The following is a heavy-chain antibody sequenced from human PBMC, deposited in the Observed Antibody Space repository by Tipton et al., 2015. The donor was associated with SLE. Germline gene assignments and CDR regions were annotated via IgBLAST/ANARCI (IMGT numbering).Heavy chain of an antibody. Sequence: LRLSCGISGDSVSSNSAAWNWIRQSPSRGLEWLGRTYYRSKWYNDYAISVKSRITINPDTSRNHFSLHLNSVTPEDTAVYYCAREEQLVYQFYSGMDVWGQGTTVTVSS. V-gene: IGHV6-1*01. D-gene: IGHD6-13*01. CDR3: AREEQLVYQFYSGMDV. CDR1: GDSVSSNSAA. CDR2: TYYRSKWYN. J-gene: IGHJ6*02.